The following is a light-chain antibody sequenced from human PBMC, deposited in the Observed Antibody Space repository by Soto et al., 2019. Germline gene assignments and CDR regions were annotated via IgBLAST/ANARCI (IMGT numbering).Light chain of an antibody. CDR2: GAS. V-gene: IGKV3-20*01. Sequence: EIVLTQSPGTLSLSPGERATLFCRASQSFTTSELAWYQQKPGQAPRVLIFGASSRATAIPDRFSGSGSGTDFTLTIGRLEPEDSAVYYCQQYASSPRTFGQGTTVEIK. CDR3: QQYASSPRT. J-gene: IGKJ1*01. CDR1: QSFTTSE.